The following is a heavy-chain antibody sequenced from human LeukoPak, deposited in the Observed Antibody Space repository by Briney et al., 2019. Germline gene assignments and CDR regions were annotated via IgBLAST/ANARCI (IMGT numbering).Heavy chain of an antibody. CDR3: ARVYDSSGFLDY. CDR2: INPNSGGT. V-gene: IGHV1-2*02. CDR1: GYTFTGYY. D-gene: IGHD3-22*01. J-gene: IGHJ4*02. Sequence: ASVKVSCKASGYTFTGYYMHWVRQAPGQGLEWMGWINPNSGGTNYAQKFQGRVTMTRDTSISTAYMELSRLRSDDTVVYYCARVYDSSGFLDYWGQGTLVTVSS.